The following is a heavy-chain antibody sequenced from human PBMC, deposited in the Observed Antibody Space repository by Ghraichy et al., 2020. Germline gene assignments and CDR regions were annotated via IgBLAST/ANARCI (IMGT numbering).Heavy chain of an antibody. V-gene: IGHV4-59*12. CDR3: ARRSSNGSDREAY. J-gene: IGHJ4*02. CDR1: GGSISSYY. D-gene: IGHD3-10*01. Sequence: SETLSLTCTVSGGSISSYYWSWIRQPPGKGLEWIGYIYYSGSTYYNPSLKSRVSISVDTSKNQFSLELCSVTAADTAVYYCARRSSNGSDREAYWGQGTQVTVSS. CDR2: IYYSGST.